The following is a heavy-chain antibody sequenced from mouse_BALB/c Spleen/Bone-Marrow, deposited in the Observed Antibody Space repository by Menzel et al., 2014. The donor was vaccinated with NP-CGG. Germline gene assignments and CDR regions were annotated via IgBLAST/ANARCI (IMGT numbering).Heavy chain of an antibody. CDR3: ARDINDGYYWYFDV. CDR2: IRNKANGHTT. CDR1: GVTFTDYY. V-gene: IGHV7-3*02. D-gene: IGHD2-3*01. J-gene: IGHJ1*01. Sequence: EVMLVESGGGLVQPGGSLRLSCATSGVTFTDYYMSWVRQPPGKALEWLVFIRNKANGHTTEYSASVKGRFTISRDNSQSILYLQMNTLRAEDSATYYCARDINDGYYWYFDVWGAGTTVTASS.